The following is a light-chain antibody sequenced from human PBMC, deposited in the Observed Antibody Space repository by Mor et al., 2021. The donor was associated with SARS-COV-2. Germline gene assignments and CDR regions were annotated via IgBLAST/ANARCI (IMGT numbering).Light chain of an antibody. J-gene: IGLJ2*01. CDR1: SSNIGNNY. CDR2: DND. Sequence: GSSSNIGNNYVSWYQQLPGTAPKLLIYDNDKRPSGIPDRFSGSKSGTSATLGITELQAGDEADYYCGSWDSSLSAVIFGG. V-gene: IGLV1-51*01. CDR3: GSWDSSLSAVI.